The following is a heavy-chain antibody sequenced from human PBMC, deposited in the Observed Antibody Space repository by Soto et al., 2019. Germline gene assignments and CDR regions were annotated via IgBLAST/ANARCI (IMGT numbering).Heavy chain of an antibody. J-gene: IGHJ4*02. CDR2: ISYDGSNK. CDR1: GFTFSSYG. CDR3: AKDHGYSFDY. Sequence: GGSLRLSXAASGFTFSSYGMHWVRQAPGKGLEWVAVISYDGSNKYYADSVKGRFTISRDNSKNTLYLQMNSLRAEDTAVYYCAKDHGYSFDYWGQGTLVTVSS. V-gene: IGHV3-30*18. D-gene: IGHD1-1*01.